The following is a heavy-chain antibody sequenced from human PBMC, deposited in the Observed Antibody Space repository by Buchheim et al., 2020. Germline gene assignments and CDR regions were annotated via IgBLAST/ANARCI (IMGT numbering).Heavy chain of an antibody. Sequence: QVQLQESGPGLVKPSETLSLTCTVSGGSISSYYWSWIRQPPGKGLEWIGYIYYSGSTNYNPSLKSRVTISVDTSKNQFSLKLSSVTAADTAVYYCARESERKRGMDVWGQRTT. J-gene: IGHJ6*02. CDR2: IYYSGST. CDR1: GGSISSYY. D-gene: IGHD1-1*01. V-gene: IGHV4-59*01. CDR3: ARESERKRGMDV.